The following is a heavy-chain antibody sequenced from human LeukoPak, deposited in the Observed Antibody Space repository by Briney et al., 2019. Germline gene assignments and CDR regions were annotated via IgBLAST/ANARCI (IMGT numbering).Heavy chain of an antibody. Sequence: GGSLRLSCAASGFTFSDSYMTWIRQAPGKGLEWVSYISNSGTSIYYADSVKGRFTTSRDNAKSSLYLQMNSLRAEDTAVYYCAKPLWFGELSPFDYWGQGTLVTVSS. D-gene: IGHD3-10*01. V-gene: IGHV3-11*01. J-gene: IGHJ4*02. CDR2: ISNSGTSI. CDR3: AKPLWFGELSPFDY. CDR1: GFTFSDSY.